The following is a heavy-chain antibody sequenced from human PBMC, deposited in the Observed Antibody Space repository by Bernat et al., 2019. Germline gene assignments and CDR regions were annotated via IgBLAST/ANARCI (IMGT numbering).Heavy chain of an antibody. CDR1: GFTFSSYG. J-gene: IGHJ6*02. V-gene: IGHV3-30*18. CDR3: AKAAPEVGGRVVPDAIFWRDGMDV. CDR2: ISYDGSNK. Sequence: QVQLVESGGGVVQPGRSLRLSCAASGFTFSSYGMHWVRQAPGKGLEWVAVISYDGSNKYYADSVKGRFTISRDNSKNTLYLQMNSLRAEDTAVYYCAKAAPEVGGRVVPDAIFWRDGMDVWGQGTTVTVSS. D-gene: IGHD2-2*01.